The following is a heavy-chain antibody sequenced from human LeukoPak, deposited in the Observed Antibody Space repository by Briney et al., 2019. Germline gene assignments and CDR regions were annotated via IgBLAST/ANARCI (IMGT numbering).Heavy chain of an antibody. CDR2: ITGSGDST. Sequence: GGSLRLSCAASGFTLNNYAMTWVRQSPGKGLEWVSAITGSGDSTYYADSVKGRFTISRDNSKNTLYLQMNSLRAEDTAVYYCTKDGYGSGSYFPYALDIWGQGTLVTVSS. D-gene: IGHD3-10*01. V-gene: IGHV3-23*01. J-gene: IGHJ3*02. CDR3: TKDGYGSGSYFPYALDI. CDR1: GFTLNNYA.